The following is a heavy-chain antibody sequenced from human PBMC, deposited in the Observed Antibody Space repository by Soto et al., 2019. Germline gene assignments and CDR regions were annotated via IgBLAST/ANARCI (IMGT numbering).Heavy chain of an antibody. V-gene: IGHV4-31*03. CDR1: GGSISSGGYY. CDR2: IYYSGST. D-gene: IGHD1-26*01. J-gene: IGHJ4*02. CDR3: GRVQVGGGGATGWGDY. Sequence: SETLSLTCTVSGGSISSGGYYWSWIRQHPGKGLEWIGYIYYSGSTYYNPSLKSRVTISVDTSKNQFSLKLSSVTAADTAVYYCGRVQVGGGGATGWGDYWGQGPLVTVSS.